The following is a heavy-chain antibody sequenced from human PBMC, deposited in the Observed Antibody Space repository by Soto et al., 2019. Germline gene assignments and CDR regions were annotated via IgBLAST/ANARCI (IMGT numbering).Heavy chain of an antibody. CDR2: KKQDGSEK. J-gene: IGHJ4*02. Sequence: EVQLVESGGGLVQPGGSLRLSCAASGFTLSSYWMSWVRQAPGKGLEWVANKKQDGSEKYYVDSVKGRFTISRDNAKNSLYLQMNSLRAEDTAVYYCARYTIFGVVIMSVGYYFDYWGQGTLVTVSS. CDR3: ARYTIFGVVIMSVGYYFDY. D-gene: IGHD3-3*01. CDR1: GFTLSSYW. V-gene: IGHV3-7*01.